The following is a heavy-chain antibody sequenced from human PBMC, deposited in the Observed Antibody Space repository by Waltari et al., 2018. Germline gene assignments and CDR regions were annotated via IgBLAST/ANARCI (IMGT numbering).Heavy chain of an antibody. Sequence: QVQLQQWGAGLLKPSETLSLTCVVYGGPFSGSYGSWIRQAPGRGREWIGEINQRGRTNYNPSLKSRVTISIDTSKKQFSLKVRSVTAADTAVYYCAKANTIFGVVRTWYYMDVWGKGTTVTVSS. J-gene: IGHJ6*03. D-gene: IGHD3-3*01. CDR2: INQRGRT. CDR3: AKANTIFGVVRTWYYMDV. CDR1: GGPFSGSY. V-gene: IGHV4-34*01.